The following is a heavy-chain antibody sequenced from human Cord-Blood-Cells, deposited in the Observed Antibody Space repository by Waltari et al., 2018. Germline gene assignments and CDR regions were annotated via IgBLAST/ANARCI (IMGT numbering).Heavy chain of an antibody. J-gene: IGHJ6*02. D-gene: IGHD3-22*01. CDR1: GGSFSGYY. Sequence: SLTCAVYGGSFSGYYWSWIRQPPGKGLEWIGEINHSGSTNYNPSLKSRVTISVDTSKNQFSLKLSSVTAADTAVYYCARGGGYYYDSSGYYYYYGMDVWGQGTTVTVSS. CDR2: INHSGST. CDR3: ARGGGYYYDSSGYYYYYGMDV. V-gene: IGHV4-34*01.